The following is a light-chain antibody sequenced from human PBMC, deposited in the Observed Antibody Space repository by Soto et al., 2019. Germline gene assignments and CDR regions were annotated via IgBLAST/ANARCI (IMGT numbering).Light chain of an antibody. CDR2: EVS. J-gene: IGLJ1*01. CDR3: SSSTSSSTLV. CDR1: SSDVGGYNY. Sequence: QSVLTQPASVSGSPGQSITISCTGTSSDVGGYNYVSWYQQHPGKAPKLMIYEVSNRPSGVSNRFSGSKSGNMASLTISGLQAEDEADYYCSSSTSSSTLVFGTGTKSPS. V-gene: IGLV2-14*01.